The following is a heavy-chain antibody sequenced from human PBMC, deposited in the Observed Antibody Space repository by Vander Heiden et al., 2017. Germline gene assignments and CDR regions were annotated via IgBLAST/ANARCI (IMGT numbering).Heavy chain of an antibody. CDR1: AYTFTDYE. D-gene: IGHD2-2*01. CDR2: MDPKTGKT. CDR3: ARYCSSASCYKFDY. J-gene: IGHJ4*02. Sequence: VQLVQSWAEVTTPGASVPVSSKASAYTFTDYEINWVRQAAGQGPEWVGWMDPKTGKTGYAQKFQGRVAMTRNTSITTASMELSSLRSEDTAVYYCARYCSSASCYKFDYWGQGTLVTVSS. V-gene: IGHV1-8*01.